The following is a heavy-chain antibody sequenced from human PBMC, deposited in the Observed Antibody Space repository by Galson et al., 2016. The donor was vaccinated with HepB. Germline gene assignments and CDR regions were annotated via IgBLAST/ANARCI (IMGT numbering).Heavy chain of an antibody. D-gene: IGHD6-13*01. CDR3: ARDPGRIAEAGHFDS. V-gene: IGHV3-53*01. CDR1: GFLVSSHY. J-gene: IGHJ5*01. CDR2: IYSGGAT. Sequence: SLRLSCAGSGFLVSSHYMNWVRQAPGKGLEWVAIIYSGGATYYADSVKGRFTIPRDNPKNTLYLQMDSLRADDTAIYYCARDPGRIAEAGHFDSWGQGTLVTVSS.